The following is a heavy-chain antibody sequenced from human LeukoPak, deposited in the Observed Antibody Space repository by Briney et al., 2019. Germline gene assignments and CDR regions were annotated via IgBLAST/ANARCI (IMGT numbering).Heavy chain of an antibody. CDR2: INPNSGGT. Sequence: ASVKVSCKASGYTFTGYYMHWVRQAPGQGLEWMGWINPNSGGTNYAQKFQGRVTMTRDTSISTAYMELSRLRSDDTAVYYCARDVPSSGWYGRVDYWGQGTLVTVSS. J-gene: IGHJ4*02. CDR3: ARDVPSSGWYGRVDY. CDR1: GYTFTGYY. D-gene: IGHD6-19*01. V-gene: IGHV1-2*02.